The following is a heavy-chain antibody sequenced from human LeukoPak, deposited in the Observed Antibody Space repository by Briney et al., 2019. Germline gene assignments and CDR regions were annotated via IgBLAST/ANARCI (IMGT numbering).Heavy chain of an antibody. V-gene: IGHV3-66*01. CDR2: IYSGGTT. CDR1: GFTVSSNY. J-gene: IGHJ4*02. D-gene: IGHD3-22*01. CDR3: VRNLYYYDSSGYYYY. Sequence: GGSLRLSCAASGFTVSSNYMNWVRQAPGKGLEWVSVIYSGGTTYYADSVKGRFTISRDNSKNTLYLQMNSLRAEDTAVYYCVRNLYYYDSSGYYYYWGQGTLVTVSS.